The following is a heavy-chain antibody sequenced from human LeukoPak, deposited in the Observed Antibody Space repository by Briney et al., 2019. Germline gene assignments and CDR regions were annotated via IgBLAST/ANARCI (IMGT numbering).Heavy chain of an antibody. V-gene: IGHV1-69*13. CDR2: IIPIFGTA. D-gene: IGHD5-12*01. Sequence: SVKVSCKASGGTFSSYAISWVRQAPGQGLEWMRGIIPIFGTANYAQKFQGRVTITADESTSTAYMELSSLRSEDTAVYYCARSGGYDFDAFDIWGQGTMVTVSS. J-gene: IGHJ3*02. CDR3: ARSGGYDFDAFDI. CDR1: GGTFSSYA.